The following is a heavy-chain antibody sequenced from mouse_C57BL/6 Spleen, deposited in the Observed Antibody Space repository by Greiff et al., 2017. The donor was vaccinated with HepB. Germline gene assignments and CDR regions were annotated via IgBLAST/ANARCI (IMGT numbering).Heavy chain of an antibody. Sequence: QVTLKVSGPGILQSSQTLSLTCSFSGFSLSTSGMGVSWIRQPSGKGLEWLAHIYWDDDKRYNPSLKSRLTIAKDTSRNQVFLKITSVDTADTATYYCARSPYYYGSSSYFDYWGQGTTLTVSS. D-gene: IGHD1-1*01. CDR1: GFSLSTSGMG. CDR2: IYWDDDK. CDR3: ARSPYYYGSSSYFDY. J-gene: IGHJ2*01. V-gene: IGHV8-12*01.